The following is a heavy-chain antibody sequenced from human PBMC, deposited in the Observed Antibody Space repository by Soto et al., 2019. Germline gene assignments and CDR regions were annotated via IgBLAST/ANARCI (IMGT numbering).Heavy chain of an antibody. J-gene: IGHJ4*02. V-gene: IGHV1-46*01. Sequence: QVQLVQSGTEVKKPGASVKVSCKASGYTFTTHYMHWVRQAPGQGLEWMGIINPSGGRTTYALKFQGRVHMTSDKSTNTVNVELTSLRSEDTAIYFCARAGENYGSGTFSPPLRYYFNSWGQGTLVTVSS. D-gene: IGHD3-10*01. CDR2: INPSGGRT. CDR3: ARAGENYGSGTFSPPLRYYFNS. CDR1: GYTFTTHY.